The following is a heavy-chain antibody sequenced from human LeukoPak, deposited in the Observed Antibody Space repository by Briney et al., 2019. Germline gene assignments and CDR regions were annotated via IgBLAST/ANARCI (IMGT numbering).Heavy chain of an antibody. CDR3: ARLPATTNPFDY. CDR2: IIPIFGTA. D-gene: IGHD1-26*01. CDR1: GGTFSSYA. Sequence: SVKVSCKASGGTFSSYAISWVRQAPGQGLEWMGGIIPIFGTASYAQKFQGRVTITADESTSTAYMELCSLRSEDTAVYYCARLPATTNPFDYWGQGTLVTVSS. J-gene: IGHJ4*02. V-gene: IGHV1-69*01.